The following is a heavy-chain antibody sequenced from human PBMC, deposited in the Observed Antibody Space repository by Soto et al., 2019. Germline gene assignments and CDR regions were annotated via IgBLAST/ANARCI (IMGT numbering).Heavy chain of an antibody. V-gene: IGHV3-11*01. CDR2: ISSSGSTI. Sequence: PGGSLRLSCAASGFTFSDYYMSWIRQAPGKGLEWVSYISSSGSTIYYADSVKGRFTISRDNAKNSLYLQMNSLRAEDTAVYYCAREVLLWFGEYNAFDIWGQGTMVTVSS. CDR1: GFTFSDYY. CDR3: AREVLLWFGEYNAFDI. D-gene: IGHD3-10*01. J-gene: IGHJ3*02.